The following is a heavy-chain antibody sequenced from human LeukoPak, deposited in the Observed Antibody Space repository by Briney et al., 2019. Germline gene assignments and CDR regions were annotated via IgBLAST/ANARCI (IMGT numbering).Heavy chain of an antibody. CDR2: INPNSGGT. J-gene: IGHJ4*02. CDR1: GYTSTSYY. D-gene: IGHD5-12*01. CDR3: AREGRGSGYDLRRDFDY. V-gene: IGHV1-2*02. Sequence: ASVRVSCKASGYTSTSYYMHWVRQAPGQGLEWRGWINPNSGGTNYAQKFQGRVTMTRDTSISTAYMELTRLGSDDTAVYYCAREGRGSGYDLRRDFDYWGQGTLVTVSS.